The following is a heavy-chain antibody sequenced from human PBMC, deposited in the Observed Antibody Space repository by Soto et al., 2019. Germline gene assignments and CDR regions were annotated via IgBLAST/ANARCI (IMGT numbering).Heavy chain of an antibody. D-gene: IGHD4-17*01. CDR1: GFTFSSYE. Sequence: GGSLRLSCAASGFTFSSYEMNWVRQAPGKGLEWVSYISSSCSTIYYADSVKGRFTISRDNAKNSLYLQMNSLRAEDTAVYYCARDPHDYGGNPEGFDYWGQGTLVTVSS. CDR3: ARDPHDYGGNPEGFDY. J-gene: IGHJ4*02. CDR2: ISSSCSTI. V-gene: IGHV3-48*03.